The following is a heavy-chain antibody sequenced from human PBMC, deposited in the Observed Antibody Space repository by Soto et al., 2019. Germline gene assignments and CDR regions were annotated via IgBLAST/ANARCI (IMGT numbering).Heavy chain of an antibody. CDR1: GGSISSYY. V-gene: IGHV4-59*01. D-gene: IGHD2-2*01. Sequence: PSETLSLTCTVSGGSISSYYWSWIRQPPGKGLEWIGYIYYSGSTNYNPSLKSRVTISVDTSKNQFSLKLSSVTAADTAVYYCARYRGYCSSTSCRGAFDIWGQGTMVTVSS. CDR3: ARYRGYCSSTSCRGAFDI. J-gene: IGHJ3*02. CDR2: IYYSGST.